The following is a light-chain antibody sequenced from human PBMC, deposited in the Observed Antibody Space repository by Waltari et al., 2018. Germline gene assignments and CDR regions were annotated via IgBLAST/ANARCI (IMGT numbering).Light chain of an antibody. V-gene: IGKV1-5*03. CDR1: QSISSW. Sequence: DIQMTQSPSTLSASVGDRVTITCRASQSISSWLAWYQQKPGKAPKLLIYKASSLESGVRPRFSGSGSGTEFTLTISSLQPDDFATYYCQQYNSYTWTFGQGTKVEIK. CDR3: QQYNSYTWT. J-gene: IGKJ1*01. CDR2: KAS.